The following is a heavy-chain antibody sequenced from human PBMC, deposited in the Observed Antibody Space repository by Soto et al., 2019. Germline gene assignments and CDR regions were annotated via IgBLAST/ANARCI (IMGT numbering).Heavy chain of an antibody. CDR2: ISAYNGNT. J-gene: IGHJ6*02. CDR3: ATAPGIAAAGRISKYPGEVVGSSYYGMDV. V-gene: IGHV1-18*01. D-gene: IGHD6-13*01. Sequence: ASVKVSCKASGYTFTSYGISWVRQAPGQGLEWMGWISAYNGNTNYAQKLQGRVTMTTDTSTSTAYMELRSLRSDDTAVYYCATAPGIAAAGRISKYPGEVVGSSYYGMDVWGQGTTVTVSS. CDR1: GYTFTSYG.